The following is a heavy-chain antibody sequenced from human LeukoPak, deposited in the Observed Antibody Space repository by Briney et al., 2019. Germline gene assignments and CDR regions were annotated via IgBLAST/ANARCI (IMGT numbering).Heavy chain of an antibody. CDR3: TRLSHVAGAPKVSWFDP. Sequence: SETLSLTCSVSGGSVTSSGYYCGWIRQPPGKGLEWIGSVSYSGSTYYNPSLKSRVTISVDTSRNQFSLKLSSVTAADTAVYYCTRLSHVAGAPKVSWFDPWGQGTPVTVSS. J-gene: IGHJ5*02. CDR1: GGSVTSSGYY. D-gene: IGHD1-26*01. V-gene: IGHV4-39*01. CDR2: VSYSGST.